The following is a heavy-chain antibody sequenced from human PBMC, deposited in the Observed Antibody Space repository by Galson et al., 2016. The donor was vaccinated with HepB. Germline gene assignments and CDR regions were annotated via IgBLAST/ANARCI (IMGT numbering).Heavy chain of an antibody. CDR1: GLTFSKSN. Sequence: SLRLSCAGSGLTFSKSNLGWLRQAPGQGLEWVSDLHGDGTTYYTDSVQGRFAISRDDSKNPLYLQMNTLRAEDTGIYYCAGAWKWGQGTMVTVSS. CDR2: LHGDGTT. CDR3: AGAWK. V-gene: IGHV3-23*01. D-gene: IGHD1-1*01. J-gene: IGHJ3*01.